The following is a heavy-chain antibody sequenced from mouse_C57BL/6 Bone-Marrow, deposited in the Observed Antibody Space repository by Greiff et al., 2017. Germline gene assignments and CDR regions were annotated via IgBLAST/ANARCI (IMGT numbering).Heavy chain of an antibody. CDR3: AILITAVGGY. D-gene: IGHD1-1*01. CDR1: GYTFTSYW. J-gene: IGHJ2*01. CDR2: IHPYSGST. Sequence: QVQLQQPGAELVKPAASVSLSCTASGYTFTSYWMHWVKQRPGQGLEWIGMIHPYSGSTNYNEKLKSKATLTVDTSSSTAYMQLSSLTSDDSAVNYCAILITAVGGYWGQGTTLTVSS. V-gene: IGHV1-64*01.